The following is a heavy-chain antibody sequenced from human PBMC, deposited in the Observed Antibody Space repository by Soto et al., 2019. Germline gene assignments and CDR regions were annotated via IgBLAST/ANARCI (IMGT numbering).Heavy chain of an antibody. D-gene: IGHD2-15*01. Sequence: EVQLVESGGGLVQPGGSLRLSCAASGFTVSSNYMSWVRQAPGKGLEWVSVIYSGGSTYFADSVKDRFSISRDNSKNTQHLQMNSLRAEDTAVYYCAREGRPWGQGTLVTVSS. J-gene: IGHJ5*02. CDR3: AREGRP. CDR1: GFTVSSNY. CDR2: IYSGGST. V-gene: IGHV3-66*01.